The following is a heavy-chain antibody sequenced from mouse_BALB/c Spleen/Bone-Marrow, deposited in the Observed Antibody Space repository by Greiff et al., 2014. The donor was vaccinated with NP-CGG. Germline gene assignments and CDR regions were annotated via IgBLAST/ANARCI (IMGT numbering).Heavy chain of an antibody. CDR1: GYTFTDYV. Sequence: VQLQQSGPELVKPGASVKMSCKASGYTFTDYVISWVKQRTGQGLGWIGEIYPGSGSTYSNEKFKGKATRTADKSSNTAYMQLSSLTSEDSAVYFCARSPNWDPYYAVDSWGQGTSVTVSS. V-gene: IGHV1-77*01. CDR2: IYPGSGST. CDR3: ARSPNWDPYYAVDS. D-gene: IGHD4-1*01. J-gene: IGHJ4*01.